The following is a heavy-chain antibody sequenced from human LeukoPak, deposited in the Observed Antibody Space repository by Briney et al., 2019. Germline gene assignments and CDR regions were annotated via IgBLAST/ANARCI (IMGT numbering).Heavy chain of an antibody. V-gene: IGHV1-2*02. D-gene: IGHD1-26*01. CDR3: ARGVVGATTVDY. CDR2: INPNSGGT. Sequence: ASVKVCCKASGYTFTGYYMHWVRQAPGQGLEWMGWINPNSGGTNYAQKFQGRVTMTRDTSISTAYMELSRLRSDDTAVYYCARGVVGATTVDYWGQGTLVTVSS. CDR1: GYTFTGYY. J-gene: IGHJ4*02.